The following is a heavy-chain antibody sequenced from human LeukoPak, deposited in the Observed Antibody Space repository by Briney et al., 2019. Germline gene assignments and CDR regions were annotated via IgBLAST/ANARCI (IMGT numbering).Heavy chain of an antibody. V-gene: IGHV3-21*01. CDR1: GFTFSSYS. CDR2: ISSSSSYI. J-gene: IGHJ4*02. Sequence: GGSLRLSCAASGFTFSSYSMNWVRQTPGKGLEWVSSISSSSSYIFYADSVKGRFTMSRDNAKKSLFLQMNSLRAEDTAVYYCARRRKTRIAVAGTRVGGNDYWGQGTLVTVSS. D-gene: IGHD6-19*01. CDR3: ARRRKTRIAVAGTRVGGNDY.